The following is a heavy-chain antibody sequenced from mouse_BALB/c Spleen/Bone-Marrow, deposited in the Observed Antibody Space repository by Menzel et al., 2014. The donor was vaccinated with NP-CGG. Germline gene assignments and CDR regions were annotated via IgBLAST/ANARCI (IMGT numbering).Heavy chain of an antibody. CDR1: GYTFTSYY. CDR3: TRSYYGNYSDV. Sequence: QVQLQQSGAELVKPGASVKLSCKASGYTFTSYYMYWVKQRPGQGLEWIGEINPSNGGTNFNEKFKSKTTLTVDKSSSTAYMQLSSLTSEDSAVYDCTRSYYGNYSDVWGAGTTVTVSS. CDR2: INPSNGGT. D-gene: IGHD2-1*01. J-gene: IGHJ1*01. V-gene: IGHV1-53*01.